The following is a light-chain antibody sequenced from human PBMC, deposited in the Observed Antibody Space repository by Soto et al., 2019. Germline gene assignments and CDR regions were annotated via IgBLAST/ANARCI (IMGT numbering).Light chain of an antibody. CDR3: QQVNTYPLT. J-gene: IGKJ5*01. V-gene: IGKV1-9*01. CDR2: AAS. Sequence: DIQLIQSPSFLSASVGDRVTITCRASQGISSYLAWYQQKPGKAPKLLIYAASTLQSGVPSRFSGSGSGTEFTLTISSPQPEDFAIYYCQQVNTYPLTFGQGTRLEIK. CDR1: QGISSY.